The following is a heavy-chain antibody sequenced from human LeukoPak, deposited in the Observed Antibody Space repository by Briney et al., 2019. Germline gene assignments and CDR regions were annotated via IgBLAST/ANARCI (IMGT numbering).Heavy chain of an antibody. J-gene: IGHJ5*02. V-gene: IGHV4-34*01. CDR1: GGSFSDYY. CDR2: INHSGST. D-gene: IGHD2-2*01. Sequence: SETLSLTCAVYGGSFSDYYWSWIRQPPGKGLEWIGEINHSGSTNYNPSLKSRVTISVDTSKNQFSLKLSSVTAADTAVYYCARGWAVVPAAIHKAYNWFDPWGQGTLVTVSS. CDR3: ARGWAVVPAAIHKAYNWFDP.